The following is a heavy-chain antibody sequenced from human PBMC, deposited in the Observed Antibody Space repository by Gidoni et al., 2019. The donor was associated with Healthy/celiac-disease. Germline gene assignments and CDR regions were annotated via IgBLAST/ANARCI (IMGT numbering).Heavy chain of an antibody. Sequence: QVQLVQSGAEVKKPGASVKVSCKASGYTFTSYGISWVRQAPGQGLAWMGWISAYNGNTNYAQKLQGRVTMTTDTSTSTAYMELRSLRSDDTAVYYCARDARIVGATQRGPKTPLYWGQGTLVTVSS. D-gene: IGHD1-26*01. CDR2: ISAYNGNT. CDR3: ARDARIVGATQRGPKTPLY. J-gene: IGHJ4*02. CDR1: GYTFTSYG. V-gene: IGHV1-18*01.